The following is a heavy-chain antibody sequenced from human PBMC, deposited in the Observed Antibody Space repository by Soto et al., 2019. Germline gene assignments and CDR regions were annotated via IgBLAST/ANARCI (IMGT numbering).Heavy chain of an antibody. D-gene: IGHD3-22*01. CDR1: GFSLSTSGVG. CDR3: AHIADAYYDKY. V-gene: IGHV2-5*02. J-gene: IGHJ4*02. Sequence: QITLKESGPTLVKPTQTLTLTCTFSGFSLSTSGVGVGWIRQPPGKALEWLALIYWDDDKRYSPSLKRRLTITKDTSKNQVVLTRTDMDPVDTATYYFAHIADAYYDKYWGQGTLVTFSS. CDR2: IYWDDDK.